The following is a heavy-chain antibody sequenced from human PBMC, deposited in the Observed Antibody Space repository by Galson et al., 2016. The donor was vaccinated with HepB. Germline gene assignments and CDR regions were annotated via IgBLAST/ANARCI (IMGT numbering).Heavy chain of an antibody. D-gene: IGHD2/OR15-2a*01. V-gene: IGHV4-31*03. J-gene: IGHJ6*03. CDR1: GGSISVGHHS. CDR2: IYYSGST. CDR3: ARDVVIVLPTATALSYYNYMDV. Sequence: TLSLTCNVSGGSISVGHHSWSWIRQHPGKGLEWIGYIYYSGSTYHNPSLKSRLTISVDTSKNQFSLKLRSVTAADTAVYYCARDVVIVLPTATALSYYNYMDVWGKGTTVTVSS.